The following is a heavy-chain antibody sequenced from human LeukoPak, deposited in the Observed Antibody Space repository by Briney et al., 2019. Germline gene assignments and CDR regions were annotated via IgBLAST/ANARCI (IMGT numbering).Heavy chain of an antibody. CDR3: ARSSSSSLFDY. V-gene: IGHV1-2*02. J-gene: IGHJ4*02. Sequence: AASVKVSCKASGYTFIGYYMRWVRQAPGQGLEWMGWINPNSGGTNYAQKFQGRVTMTRDTSISTAYMELSRLRSDDTAVYYCARSSSSSLFDYWGQGTLVTVSS. D-gene: IGHD6-13*01. CDR2: INPNSGGT. CDR1: GYTFIGYY.